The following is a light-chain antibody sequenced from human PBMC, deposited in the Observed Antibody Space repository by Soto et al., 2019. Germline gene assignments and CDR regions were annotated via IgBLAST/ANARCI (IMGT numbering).Light chain of an antibody. CDR2: EVS. Sequence: QSALTQPPSASGSPGQSVTISCTGTSSDVGGCYNYVSWYQHHPGKVPKLMIYEVSKRPSGVPDRFYGSKSGNTASLTVSGLQAEDEADYFCSSYAGNNNVIFGGGTKVTVL. CDR1: SSDVGGCYNY. V-gene: IGLV2-8*01. CDR3: SSYAGNNNVI. J-gene: IGLJ2*01.